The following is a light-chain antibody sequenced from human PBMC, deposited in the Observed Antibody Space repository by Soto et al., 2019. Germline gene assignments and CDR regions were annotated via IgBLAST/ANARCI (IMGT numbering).Light chain of an antibody. CDR2: EVT. V-gene: IGLV2-8*01. J-gene: IGLJ2*01. CDR1: SSDVGDYDY. CDR3: SSYGGSNNLI. Sequence: QSVLTQPPSASGSPGQSVTISCTGTSSDVGDYDYVSWYQQHPGKAPELMIYEVTRRPSGVPDRFSGSKSGNTASLTVSGLQAEVEADYFCSSYGGSNNLIFGGGTKLTVL.